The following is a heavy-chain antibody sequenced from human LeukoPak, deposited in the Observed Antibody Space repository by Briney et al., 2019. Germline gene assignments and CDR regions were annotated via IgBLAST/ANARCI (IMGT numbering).Heavy chain of an antibody. Sequence: GGSLRLSCAASGFTFSSYCMSWVRQAPGKGLEWVANIKQDGSDKYYVDSVKGRFTISRDNAKKSLYLQMNSLRVEDTAVYYCARVVRGVIGPADYWGQGTLVTVSS. CDR1: GFTFSSYC. V-gene: IGHV3-7*04. CDR2: IKQDGSDK. J-gene: IGHJ4*02. CDR3: ARVVRGVIGPADY. D-gene: IGHD3-10*01.